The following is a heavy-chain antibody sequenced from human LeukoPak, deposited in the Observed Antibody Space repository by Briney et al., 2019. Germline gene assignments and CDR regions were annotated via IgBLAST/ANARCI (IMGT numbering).Heavy chain of an antibody. CDR1: GYSISSGYY. Sequence: SETLSLTCAVSGYSISSGYYWGWIRHPPGKGLEWIGSIYHSGSTYYNPSLKSRCTISVHTSNNQFSLKLGAVTATDAAVYYCARRIRVATTLVYDYWGQGTLVTVSS. CDR3: ARRIRVATTLVYDY. V-gene: IGHV4-38-2*01. J-gene: IGHJ4*02. D-gene: IGHD1-26*01. CDR2: IYHSGST.